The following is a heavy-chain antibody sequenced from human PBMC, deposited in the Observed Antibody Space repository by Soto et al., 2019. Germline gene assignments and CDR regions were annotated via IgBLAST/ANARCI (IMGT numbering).Heavy chain of an antibody. CDR2: ISYDGSTK. D-gene: IGHD3-9*01. CDR1: GFTLSNYA. Sequence: GGSLRLSCAASGFTLSNYAMHWVRQAPGKGLEWVAVISYDGSTKYYTDSVKGRFTISRDNSKNTVYLQMNSLRAEDTAVYYCVREEYAILSGREDYWGQGTLVTVSS. V-gene: IGHV3-30-3*01. J-gene: IGHJ4*02. CDR3: VREEYAILSGREDY.